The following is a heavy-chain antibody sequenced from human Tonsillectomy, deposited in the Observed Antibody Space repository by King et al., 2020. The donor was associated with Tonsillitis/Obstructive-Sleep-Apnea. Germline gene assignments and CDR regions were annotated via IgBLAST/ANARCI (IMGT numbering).Heavy chain of an antibody. V-gene: IGHV1-2*02. J-gene: IGHJ6*02. CDR1: GYTFTGYY. D-gene: IGHD2-2*02. Sequence: VQLVESGAEVKKPGASVKVSCKASGYTFTGYYMHWVRQAPGQGLEWMGWINPNSGGTNYAQNFQGRVTMTRDTYINTAYMELSRLRSDDTAVYYCARDRYQLVYRSYYYYGMDVWGQGTTVTVSS. CDR2: INPNSGGT. CDR3: ARDRYQLVYRSYYYYGMDV.